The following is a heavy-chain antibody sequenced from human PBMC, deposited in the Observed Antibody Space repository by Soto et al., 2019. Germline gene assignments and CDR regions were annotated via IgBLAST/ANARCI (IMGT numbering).Heavy chain of an antibody. CDR2: IWYDGSNK. D-gene: IGHD1-26*01. CDR3: ARDLGEETTK. Sequence: QVQLVESGGGVVQPGRSLRLSCAASGFTFSSYAMHWVRQAPGKGLEWVAVIWYDGSNKYYADSVKGRFTISRDNSKNTLYLQMNSLRAEDTAVFHCARDLGEETTKWGQGTLVTVSS. J-gene: IGHJ4*02. V-gene: IGHV3-33*01. CDR1: GFTFSSYA.